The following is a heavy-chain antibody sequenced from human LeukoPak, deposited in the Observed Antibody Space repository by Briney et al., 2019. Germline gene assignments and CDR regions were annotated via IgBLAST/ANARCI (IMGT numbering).Heavy chain of an antibody. CDR1: GGSISNNNYL. D-gene: IGHD2-15*01. J-gene: IGHJ6*04. CDR2: IYYRGST. V-gene: IGHV4-39*01. CDR3: ARLGYCSGATCHPKDVDV. Sequence: SETLSLTCTVSGGSISNNNYLWGWIRQPPGKGLEWIGSIYYRGSTYYNPSLKSRVTISVDTSKNQFSLKLSSVTAADPAVYFCARLGYCSGATCHPKDVDVCGKGTTVTVSS.